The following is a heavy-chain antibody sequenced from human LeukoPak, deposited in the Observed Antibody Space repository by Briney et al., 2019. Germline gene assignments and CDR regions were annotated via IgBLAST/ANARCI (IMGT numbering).Heavy chain of an antibody. CDR3: AKESSSGWYFDY. CDR1: GFTFSSNV. D-gene: IGHD6-19*01. CDR2: IPASGGST. V-gene: IGHV3-23*01. J-gene: IGHJ4*02. Sequence: GGSLRLSCAASGFTFSSNVMIWVRQAPGKGLEWVSSIPASGGSTYYADSVKGRFTISRDNSKNSLYLQMNSLRAEDTAVYYCAKESSSGWYFDYWGQGTLVTVSS.